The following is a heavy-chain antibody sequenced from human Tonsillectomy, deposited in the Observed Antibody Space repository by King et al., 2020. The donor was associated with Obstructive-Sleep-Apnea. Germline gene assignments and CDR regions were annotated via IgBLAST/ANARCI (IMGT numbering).Heavy chain of an antibody. CDR2: ISSDGRDQ. D-gene: IGHD2-2*01. Sequence: VPLVPSGGGVVPPGGSLRLSCAASRFGPRGYALHWVRQAPGPGLEWVAVISSDGRDQSYSASVRGRFTISRDNSDTMVFLQLNSLRPDDTAVYYCSRSSSSTSWYYYSMDVWGQGTTVTVSS. V-gene: IGHV3-30*04. J-gene: IGHJ6*02. CDR3: SRSSSSTSWYYYSMDV. CDR1: RFGPRGYA.